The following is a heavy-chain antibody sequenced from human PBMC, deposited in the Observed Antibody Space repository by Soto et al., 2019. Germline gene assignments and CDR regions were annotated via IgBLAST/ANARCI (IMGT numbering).Heavy chain of an antibody. CDR1: GGTFSSYA. V-gene: IGHV1-69*13. CDR3: ARDRVGITGISGRYGMDV. J-gene: IGHJ6*02. D-gene: IGHD1-20*01. Sequence: SVKVCCKASGGTFSSYAISWVRQAPGQGLEWMGGIISIFGTANYAQKFQGRVTITADESTSTAYMELSSLRSEDTAVYYCARDRVGITGISGRYGMDVWGQGTTVTVSS. CDR2: IISIFGTA.